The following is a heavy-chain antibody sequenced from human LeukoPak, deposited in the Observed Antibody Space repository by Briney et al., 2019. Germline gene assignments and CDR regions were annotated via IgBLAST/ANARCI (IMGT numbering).Heavy chain of an antibody. J-gene: IGHJ4*02. Sequence: SETLSLTCTVSGGSISSGGYYWSWIRQHPGKGLEWIGYIYCSGSTYYNPSLKSRVTISVDTSKNQFSLKLSSVTAADTAVYYCATRWVRGVDYFDYWGQGTLVTVSS. CDR3: ATRWVRGVDYFDY. D-gene: IGHD3-10*01. CDR1: GGSISSGGYY. CDR2: IYCSGST. V-gene: IGHV4-31*03.